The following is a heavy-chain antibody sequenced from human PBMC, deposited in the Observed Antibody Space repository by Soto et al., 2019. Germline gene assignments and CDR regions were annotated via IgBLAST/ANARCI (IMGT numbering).Heavy chain of an antibody. V-gene: IGHV3-48*03. J-gene: IGHJ5*02. Sequence: GGSLRLSCAASGFTFSSYEMNWVRQAPGKGLEWVSYISSSGSTIYYADSVKGRFTISRDNAKNSLYLQMNSLRAKDTAVYYCARGWGYCSSTSCSRNWFDPWGQGTLVTVS. D-gene: IGHD2-2*01. CDR2: ISSSGSTI. CDR1: GFTFSSYE. CDR3: ARGWGYCSSTSCSRNWFDP.